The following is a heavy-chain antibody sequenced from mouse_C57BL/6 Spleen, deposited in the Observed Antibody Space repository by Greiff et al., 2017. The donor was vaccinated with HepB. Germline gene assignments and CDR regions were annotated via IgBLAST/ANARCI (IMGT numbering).Heavy chain of an antibody. CDR3: ARDYDYAMDY. CDR1: GFTFSDYG. J-gene: IGHJ4*01. CDR2: ISSGSSTI. Sequence: EVHLVESGGGLVKPGGSLKLSCAASGFTFSDYGMHWVRQAPEKGLEWVAYISSGSSTIYYADTVKGRFTISRDNAKNTLFLQMTSLGSEDTAMYYCARDYDYAMDYWGQGTSVTVSS. D-gene: IGHD1-1*01. V-gene: IGHV5-17*01.